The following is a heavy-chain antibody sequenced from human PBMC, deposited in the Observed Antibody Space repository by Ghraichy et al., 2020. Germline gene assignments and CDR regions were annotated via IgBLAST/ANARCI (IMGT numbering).Heavy chain of an antibody. CDR3: ASGISGYSYGDDY. D-gene: IGHD5-18*01. J-gene: IGHJ4*02. Sequence: SETLSLTCTVSGGSISSYYWSWIRQPPGKGLEWIGYIYYSGSTNYNPSLKSRVTISVDTSKNQFSLKLSSVTAADTVVYYCASGISGYSYGDDYWGQGTLVTVSS. CDR1: GGSISSYY. CDR2: IYYSGST. V-gene: IGHV4-59*08.